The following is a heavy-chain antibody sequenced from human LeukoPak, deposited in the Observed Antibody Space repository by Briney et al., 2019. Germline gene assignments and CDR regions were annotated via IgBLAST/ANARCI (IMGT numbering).Heavy chain of an antibody. Sequence: SGGSLRLSCAASVFTFSSYRMSWVRHAPWKGLEWVANIKQDGSEKYYVDSVKGRFTISRDNAKNSLYLQMNSLRAEDTAVYYCARGREEMATIYFAYWGQGTLVTVSS. D-gene: IGHD5-24*01. CDR2: IKQDGSEK. J-gene: IGHJ4*02. V-gene: IGHV3-7*01. CDR3: ARGREEMATIYFAY. CDR1: VFTFSSYR.